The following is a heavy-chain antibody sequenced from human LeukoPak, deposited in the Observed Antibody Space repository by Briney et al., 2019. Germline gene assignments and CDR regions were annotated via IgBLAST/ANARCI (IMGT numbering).Heavy chain of an antibody. CDR1: GYSFTSYW. J-gene: IGHJ4*02. CDR3: ARHDCSGGSCYSRPFEY. V-gene: IGHV5-51*01. CDR2: IYAGDSDT. D-gene: IGHD2-15*01. Sequence: GESLKISCKGSGYSFTSYWIGWVRQLPGKSLEWMGIIYAGDSDTRYSPSFQGQVTISADKSSSTAYLQWSSLKASDTAIYYCARHDCSGGSCYSRPFEYWGQGTLVTVSS.